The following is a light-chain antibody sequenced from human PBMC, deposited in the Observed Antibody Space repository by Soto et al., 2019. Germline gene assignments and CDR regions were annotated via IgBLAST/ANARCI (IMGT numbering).Light chain of an antibody. CDR3: RQYNHSPPIT. Sequence: EIVMTQSPATLSLSPWERATLSCMASHSVSSNFAWYQQKPGQAPRLLIYGAYTRATGIPARFSGSGSGTQVTLTISSLQSEDFVVFYWRQYNHSPPITLGQGTLLEIK. J-gene: IGKJ5*01. CDR2: GAY. V-gene: IGKV3-15*01. CDR1: HSVSSN.